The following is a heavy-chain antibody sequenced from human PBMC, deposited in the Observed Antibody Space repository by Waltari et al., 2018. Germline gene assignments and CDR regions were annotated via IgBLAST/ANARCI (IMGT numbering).Heavy chain of an antibody. Sequence: QVQLQESGPGLVKPSETLSLTCTVSGGSISSYYWRWIRQPPGKGLEWIGYIYYSGSTNYNPSLKSRVTISVDTSKNQFSLKLSSVTAADTAVYYCARSYTAMDICWFDPWGQGTLVTVSS. V-gene: IGHV4-59*01. CDR1: GGSISSYY. CDR2: IYYSGST. J-gene: IGHJ5*02. CDR3: ARSYTAMDICWFDP. D-gene: IGHD5-18*01.